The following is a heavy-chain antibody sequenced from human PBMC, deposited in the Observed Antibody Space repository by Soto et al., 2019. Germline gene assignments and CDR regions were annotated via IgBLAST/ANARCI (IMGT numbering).Heavy chain of an antibody. V-gene: IGHV4-31*03. CDR1: GGSISSGGYY. Sequence: QVQLQESGPGLVKPSQTLSLTCTVSGGSISSGGYYWIWIRQHPGKGLEWIGYIYYSGSTYYNPSLKSRVTTSVDTSKNQFSLKLSSVTAADTAVYYCAREEYGSGSYGFDYWGQGTLVTVSS. D-gene: IGHD3-10*01. J-gene: IGHJ4*02. CDR2: IYYSGST. CDR3: AREEYGSGSYGFDY.